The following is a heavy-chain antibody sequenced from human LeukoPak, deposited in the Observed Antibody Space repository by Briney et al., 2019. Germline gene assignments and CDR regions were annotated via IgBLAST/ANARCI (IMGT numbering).Heavy chain of an antibody. Sequence: GGSLRLSCAASGFTLSSYSMHWVRQVPGKGLEFVSAISKNGRNTYYGNSMKGRFTISRDNSKNTLYLQINSLRAEDTAVYYCAKDSRGHEGFYWGQGTLVTVSS. CDR2: ISKNGRNT. J-gene: IGHJ4*02. D-gene: IGHD3-10*01. CDR3: AKDSRGHEGFY. CDR1: GFTLSSYS. V-gene: IGHV3-64*01.